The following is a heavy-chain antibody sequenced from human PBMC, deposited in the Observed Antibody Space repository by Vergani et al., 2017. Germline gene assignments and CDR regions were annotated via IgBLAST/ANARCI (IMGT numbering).Heavy chain of an antibody. D-gene: IGHD5-12*01. V-gene: IGHV3-21*01. J-gene: IGHJ6*03. Sequence: EVQLLESGGGLVQPGGSLRLSCAASGFTFSSYAMSWVRQAPGKGLEWVSSISSSSSYRYYADSVKGRFTISRDNAKNSLYLQMNSLRGEDTAVYYCARDEANSGYNWGYYYYYYMDVWGKGTTVTVSS. CDR1: GFTFSSYA. CDR3: ARDEANSGYNWGYYYYYYMDV. CDR2: ISSSSSYR.